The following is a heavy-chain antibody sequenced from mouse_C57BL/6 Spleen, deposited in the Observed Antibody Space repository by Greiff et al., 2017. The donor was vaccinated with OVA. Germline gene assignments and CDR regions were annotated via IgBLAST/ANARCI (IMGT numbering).Heavy chain of an antibody. CDR1: GFNIKDYY. CDR3: TTWPGGFAY. J-gene: IGHJ3*01. V-gene: IGHV14-1*01. CDR2: IDPEDGDT. Sequence: VHVKQSGAELVRPGASVKLSCTASGFNIKDYYMHWVKQRPEQGLEWIGRIDPEDGDTEYAPKFQGKATMTADTSSNTAYLQLSSLTSEDTAVYYCTTWPGGFAYWGQGTLVTVSA.